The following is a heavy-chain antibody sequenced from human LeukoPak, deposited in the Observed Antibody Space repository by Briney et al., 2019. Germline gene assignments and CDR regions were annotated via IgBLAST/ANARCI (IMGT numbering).Heavy chain of an antibody. Sequence: GASVKVSCKASGYTFTGYYMHWVRQAPGQGLEWMGWINPNSGGTNYAQKFQGRVTVTRDTSISTAYMELSRLRSDDTAVYYCARDGMVRAFGAFDIWGQGTMVTVSS. CDR3: ARDGMVRAFGAFDI. CDR2: INPNSGGT. J-gene: IGHJ3*02. D-gene: IGHD3-10*01. CDR1: GYTFTGYY. V-gene: IGHV1-2*02.